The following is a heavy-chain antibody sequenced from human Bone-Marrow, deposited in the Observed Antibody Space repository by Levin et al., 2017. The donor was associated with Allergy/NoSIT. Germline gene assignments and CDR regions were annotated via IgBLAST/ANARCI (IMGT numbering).Heavy chain of an antibody. CDR3: AKDMRSEYSSSGRFDY. CDR1: GFTFDDYA. J-gene: IGHJ4*02. CDR2: ISWNSGSI. D-gene: IGHD6-6*01. V-gene: IGHV3-9*01. Sequence: GGSLRLSCAASGFTFDDYAMHWVRQAPGKGLEWVSGISWNSGSIGYADSVKGRFTISRDNAKNSLYLQMNSLRAEDTALYYCAKDMRSEYSSSGRFDYWGQGTLVTVSS.